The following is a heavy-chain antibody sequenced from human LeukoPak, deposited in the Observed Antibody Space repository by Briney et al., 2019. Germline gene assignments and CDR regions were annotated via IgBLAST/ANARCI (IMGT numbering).Heavy chain of an antibody. J-gene: IGHJ4*02. CDR2: IIPIFGTA. V-gene: IGHV1-69*05. CDR1: GGTFSSYA. D-gene: IGHD1-26*01. CDR3: ARERWELPVFDY. Sequence: GSSVKVSCKASGGTFSSYAISWVRQAPGQGLEWMGGIIPIFGTANYAQKFQGRVTITTDESTSTAYMELSSLRSEDTAVYYCARERWELPVFDYWGQGTLVTVSS.